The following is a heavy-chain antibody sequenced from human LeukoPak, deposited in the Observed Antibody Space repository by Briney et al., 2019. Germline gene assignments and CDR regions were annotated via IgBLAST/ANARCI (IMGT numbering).Heavy chain of an antibody. Sequence: GGSLRLSCAASRFTFSSYSMNWVRQAPGKGLEWVSSISSSSSYIYYADSVKGRFTISRDNAKNSLYPQMNSLRAEDTAVYYCARLPPAVRPYYYYGMDVWGQGTTVTVSS. CDR3: ARLPPAVRPYYYYGMDV. J-gene: IGHJ6*02. CDR1: RFTFSSYS. CDR2: ISSSSSYI. V-gene: IGHV3-21*01. D-gene: IGHD6-6*01.